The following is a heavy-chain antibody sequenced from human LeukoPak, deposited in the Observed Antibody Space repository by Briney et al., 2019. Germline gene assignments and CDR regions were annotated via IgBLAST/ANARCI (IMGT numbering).Heavy chain of an antibody. D-gene: IGHD3-10*01. J-gene: IGHJ4*02. V-gene: IGHV1-18*01. CDR2: ISAYNGNT. CDR1: GGTFSSYG. CDR3: ARDYYGSGSYHFDY. Sequence: ASVKVSCKASGGTFSSYGISWVRQAPGQGLEWMRWISAYNGNTNYAQKLQGRVTMTTDTSTSTAYMELRSLRSDDTVVYYCARDYYGSGSYHFDYWGQGTLVTVSS.